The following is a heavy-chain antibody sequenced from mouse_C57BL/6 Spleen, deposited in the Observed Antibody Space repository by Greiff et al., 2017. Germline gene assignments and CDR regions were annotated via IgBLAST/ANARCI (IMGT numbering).Heavy chain of an antibody. CDR3: ARNYDFDY. J-gene: IGHJ2*01. Sequence: EVKLMESGGGLVKPGGSLKLSCAASGFTFSSYTMSWVRQTPEKRLEWVATISGGGGNTYYPDSVKGRFTISRDNAKNTLYLQMSSLRSEDTAVYYCARNYDFDYWGQGTTLTVSS. V-gene: IGHV5-9*04. D-gene: IGHD2-4*01. CDR2: ISGGGGNT. CDR1: GFTFSSYT.